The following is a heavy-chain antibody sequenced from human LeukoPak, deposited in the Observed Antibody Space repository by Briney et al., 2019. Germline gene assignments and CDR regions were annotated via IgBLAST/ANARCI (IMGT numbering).Heavy chain of an antibody. Sequence: GGSLRLSCAASGFTFSSYWMSWVRQAPGKGLEWVANIKQDGSEKYYVDSVKGRFTISRDNAKNSLYLQMNSLRAEDTAVYYCARDPRLRYFDPVLYYFDYWGQGTLVAVSS. CDR3: ARDPRLRYFDPVLYYFDY. V-gene: IGHV3-7*01. J-gene: IGHJ4*02. CDR2: IKQDGSEK. D-gene: IGHD3-9*01. CDR1: GFTFSSYW.